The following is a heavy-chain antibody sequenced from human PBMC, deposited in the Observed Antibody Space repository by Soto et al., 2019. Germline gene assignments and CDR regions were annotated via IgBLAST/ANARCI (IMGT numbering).Heavy chain of an antibody. CDR2: ISSSSSYI. D-gene: IGHD2-15*01. CDR3: ARGLHCSGGSCVFDY. V-gene: IGHV3-21*01. J-gene: IGHJ4*02. Sequence: EVQLVESGGGLVKPGGSLRLSCAASGFTFSSYSMNWVRQAPGKGLEWVSSISSSSSYIYYADSVKGRFTISRDNAKNSLYLQMNSLRAEDTAVYYCARGLHCSGGSCVFDYWGQGTLVTVSP. CDR1: GFTFSSYS.